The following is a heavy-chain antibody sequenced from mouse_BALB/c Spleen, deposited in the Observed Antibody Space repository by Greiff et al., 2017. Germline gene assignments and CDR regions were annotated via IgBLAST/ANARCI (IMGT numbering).Heavy chain of an antibody. CDR2: ISTYYGDA. V-gene: IGHV1S137*01. CDR1: GYTFTDYA. J-gene: IGHJ2*01. CDR3: ARGDGNYQYYFDY. D-gene: IGHD2-1*01. Sequence: VQLQQSGAELVRPGVSVKISCKGSGYTFTDYAMHWVKQSHAKSLEWIGVISTYYGDASYNQKFKGKATMTVDKSSSTAYMELARLTSEDSAIYYCARGDGNYQYYFDYWGQGTTLTVSS.